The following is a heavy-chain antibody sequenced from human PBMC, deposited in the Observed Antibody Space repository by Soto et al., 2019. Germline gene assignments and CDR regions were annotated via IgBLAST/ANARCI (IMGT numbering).Heavy chain of an antibody. Sequence: QVRLVESGGGVVQPGRSLRLSCTASGFSFSSYAMYWFRQPPGTGLEWVAVISKDGMNKNYADSVKGRVTVSRDNANYSLDLQLNSLRGEDTAMYYCARDVYSSDYFVTGFEPGGQGTLVTVSS. J-gene: IGHJ5*02. CDR1: GFSFSSYA. V-gene: IGHV3-30*04. CDR2: ISKDGMNK. D-gene: IGHD6-19*01. CDR3: ARDVYSSDYFVTGFEP.